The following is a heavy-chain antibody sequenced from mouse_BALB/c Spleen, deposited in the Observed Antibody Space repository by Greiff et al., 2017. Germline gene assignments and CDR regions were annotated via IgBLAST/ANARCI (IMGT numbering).Heavy chain of an antibody. D-gene: IGHD1-1*01. CDR2: ISSGGGST. J-gene: IGHJ3*01. Sequence: EVMLVESGGGLVKPGGSLKLSCAASGFAFSSYDMSWVRQTPEKRLEWVAYISSGGGSTYYPDTVKGRFTISRDNAKNTLYLQMSSLKSEDTAMYYCARRGYYGSSHQAWFAYWGQGTLVTVSA. V-gene: IGHV5-12-1*01. CDR3: ARRGYYGSSHQAWFAY. CDR1: GFAFSSYD.